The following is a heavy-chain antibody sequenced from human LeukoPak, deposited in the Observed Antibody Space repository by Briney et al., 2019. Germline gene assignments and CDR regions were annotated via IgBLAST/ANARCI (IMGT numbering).Heavy chain of an antibody. CDR1: GFTFDDYA. V-gene: IGHV3-9*03. J-gene: IGHJ6*03. Sequence: GGSLRLSCAASGFTFDDYAMHWVRQAPGKGLEWVSGISWNSGSIGYADSVKGRFTISRDNAKNSLYLQMNSLRAEDMALYYCAKGSSWQYYYYYMDVWGKGTTVTVSS. CDR2: ISWNSGSI. CDR3: AKGSSWQYYYYYMDV. D-gene: IGHD6-6*01.